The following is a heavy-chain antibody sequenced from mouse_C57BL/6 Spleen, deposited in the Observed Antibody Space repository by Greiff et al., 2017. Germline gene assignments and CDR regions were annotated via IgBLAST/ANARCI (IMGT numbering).Heavy chain of an antibody. V-gene: IGHV1-82*01. Sequence: QVQLQQSGPELVKPGASVKISCKASGYAFSSSWMNWVKQRPGKGLEWIGRIYPGDGDTNYNGKFKGKATLTADKSSSTAYMQLSSLTSEDSAVYFCARERNGSFAYWGQGTLVTVSA. CDR3: ARERNGSFAY. J-gene: IGHJ3*01. D-gene: IGHD1-1*01. CDR2: IYPGDGDT. CDR1: GYAFSSSW.